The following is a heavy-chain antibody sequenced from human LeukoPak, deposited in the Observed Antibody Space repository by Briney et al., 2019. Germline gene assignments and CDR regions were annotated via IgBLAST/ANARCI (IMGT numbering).Heavy chain of an antibody. CDR2: ISGSGDGT. Sequence: GGSLRLSCAASGFTFSNYAMSWVRQAPGKGLEWVSSISGSGDGTYYADSVKGRFTFSRDNSKNTLDLQMSSLRAEDTAVYYCAKTTTMDAWGKGTTVTVSS. CDR3: AKTTTMDA. CDR1: GFTFSNYA. V-gene: IGHV3-23*01. J-gene: IGHJ6*03. D-gene: IGHD4-17*01.